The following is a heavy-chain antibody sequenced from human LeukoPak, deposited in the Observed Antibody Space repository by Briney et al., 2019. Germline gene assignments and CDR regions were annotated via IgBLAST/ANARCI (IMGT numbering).Heavy chain of an antibody. CDR2: IYNSEST. J-gene: IGHJ4*02. CDR1: GGSISSSSYY. V-gene: IGHV4-39*07. Sequence: SETLSLTCTVSGGSISSSSYYWGWIRQPPGKGLEWIGSIYNSESTYYNPSLKSRVTISVDTSKNQLSLKVSSVTAADTAVYYCASGEPRYSSRIVVGDNWGQGTLVTVSS. D-gene: IGHD3-22*01. CDR3: ASGEPRYSSRIVVGDN.